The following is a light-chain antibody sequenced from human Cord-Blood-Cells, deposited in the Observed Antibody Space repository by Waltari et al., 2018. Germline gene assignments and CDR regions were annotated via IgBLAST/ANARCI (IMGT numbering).Light chain of an antibody. Sequence: IQMTQSQSSLSASVGDRVNITCQASQDISNYLNWYQQKPGKAPKLLIYDASNLETGVPSRFSGSGSGTDFTFTISSLQPEDIATYYCQQYDNLPYSFGQGTKLEIK. CDR2: DAS. J-gene: IGKJ2*03. CDR3: QQYDNLPYS. V-gene: IGKV1-33*01. CDR1: QDISNY.